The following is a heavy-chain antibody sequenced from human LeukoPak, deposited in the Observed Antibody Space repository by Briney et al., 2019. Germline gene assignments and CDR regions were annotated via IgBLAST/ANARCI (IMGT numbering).Heavy chain of an antibody. D-gene: IGHD3-16*02. Sequence: GGSLRLSCAASGFTFSSYAMSWVRQAPGKGLEWVSAISGSGGSTYYADSVKGRFTISRDNAKNTLYLQMNSLRAEDTAVYYCARFPVIRGSAAGLDYWGQGTLVTVSS. J-gene: IGHJ4*02. CDR3: ARFPVIRGSAAGLDY. CDR2: ISGSGGST. CDR1: GFTFSSYA. V-gene: IGHV3-23*01.